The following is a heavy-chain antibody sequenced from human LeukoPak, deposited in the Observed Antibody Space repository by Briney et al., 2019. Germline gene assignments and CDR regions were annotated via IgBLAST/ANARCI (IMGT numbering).Heavy chain of an antibody. CDR1: GFAFSNYG. CDR3: AKAITMIVVVRHYFDH. Sequence: PGGSLRLSCAASGFAFSNYGMHWVRQAPGKGLEWVALIWFDGSNKYYADSVKGRFTISRDNSKNTLYLQMNSLRAEDTAVYYCAKAITMIVVVRHYFDHWGQGTLVTVSS. CDR2: IWFDGSNK. J-gene: IGHJ4*02. V-gene: IGHV3-33*06. D-gene: IGHD3-22*01.